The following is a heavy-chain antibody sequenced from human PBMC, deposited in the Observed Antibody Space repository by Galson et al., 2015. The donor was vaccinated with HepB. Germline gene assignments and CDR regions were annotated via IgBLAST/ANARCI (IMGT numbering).Heavy chain of an antibody. J-gene: IGHJ4*02. CDR1: GFTFSSYA. Sequence: SLRLSCAASGFTFSSYAMSWVRQAPGKGLEWVSAISGSGGSIYYAESVKGRVTIPRDNSKNTLYLRMNSLRAGDTAVYYCAKDRSGYSYGSFDYWGQGTLVTVAS. CDR3: AKDRSGYSYGSFDY. CDR2: ISGSGGSI. D-gene: IGHD5-18*01. V-gene: IGHV3-23*01.